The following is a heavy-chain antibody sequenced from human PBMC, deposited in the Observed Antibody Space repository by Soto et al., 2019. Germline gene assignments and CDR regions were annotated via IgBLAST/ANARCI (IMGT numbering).Heavy chain of an antibody. CDR2: INHSGST. CDR3: ARPIEYSSSSVGFDP. D-gene: IGHD6-6*01. Sequence: SETLSLTCGVSGSSFSAYYWTWIRQPPGKGLEWIGEINHSGSTSYNPSLKSRVTISLDTSKNQFSLKLSSVTAADTAVYYCARPIEYSSSSVGFDPWGQGTLVTVSS. J-gene: IGHJ5*02. CDR1: GSSFSAYY. V-gene: IGHV4-34*01.